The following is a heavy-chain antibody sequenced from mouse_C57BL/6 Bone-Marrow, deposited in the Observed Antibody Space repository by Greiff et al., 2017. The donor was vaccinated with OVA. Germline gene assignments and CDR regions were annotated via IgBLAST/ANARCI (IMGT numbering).Heavy chain of an antibody. CDR1: GFTFSSYA. J-gene: IGHJ3*01. CDR3: ARSTGLLRSAWFAY. CDR2: ISDGGSYT. D-gene: IGHD1-1*01. Sequence: EVKLMESGGGLVKPGGSLKLSCAASGFTFSSYAMSWVRQTPEKRLEWVATISDGGSYTYYPDNVKGRFTISRDNAKNNLYLQMSQLKSEDTAMYYGARSTGLLRSAWFAYWGQGTLVTVSA. V-gene: IGHV5-4*03.